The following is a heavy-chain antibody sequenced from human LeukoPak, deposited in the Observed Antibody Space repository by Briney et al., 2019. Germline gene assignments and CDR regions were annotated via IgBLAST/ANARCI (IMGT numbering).Heavy chain of an antibody. J-gene: IGHJ1*01. CDR3: AREGDSRWGELSP. Sequence: GRTLRLSCAASGFTFSTYAIHWVRQAPGKGLKWVAVIWYDGSEQYYAECVKGRFIISRDNSKSTSDLQMNRLRAEDTAVYYCAREGDSRWGELSPWGQGTLVTVSA. CDR1: GFTFSTYA. CDR2: IWYDGSEQ. D-gene: IGHD3-16*02. V-gene: IGHV3-33*01.